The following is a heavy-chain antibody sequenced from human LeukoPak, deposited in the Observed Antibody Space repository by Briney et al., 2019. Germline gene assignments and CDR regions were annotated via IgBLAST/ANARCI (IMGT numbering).Heavy chain of an antibody. CDR3: AREVEGATSYAFDI. V-gene: IGHV4-61*02. CDR2: IYTSGST. D-gene: IGHD1-26*01. CDR1: GGSISSGSYY. J-gene: IGHJ3*02. Sequence: PSQTLSLTCTVSGGSISSGSYYWRWIRQPAGKGLEWIGRIYTSGSTNYNPSLKSRVTISVDTSKNQFSLKLSSVTAADTAVYYCAREVEGATSYAFDIWGQGTMVTVSS.